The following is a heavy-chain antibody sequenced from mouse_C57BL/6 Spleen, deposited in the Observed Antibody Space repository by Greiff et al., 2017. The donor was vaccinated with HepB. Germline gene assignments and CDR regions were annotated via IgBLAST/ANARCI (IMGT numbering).Heavy chain of an antibody. J-gene: IGHJ1*03. CDR2: IWSGGST. CDR1: GFSLTSYG. D-gene: IGHD1-1*01. Sequence: VKVVESGPGLVQPSQSLSITCTVSGFSLTSYGVHWVRQSPGKGLEWLGVIWSGGSTDYNAAFISRLSISKDNSKSQVFFKMNSLQADDTAIYYCARRYGALGYFDVWGTGTSVTVSS. V-gene: IGHV2-2*01. CDR3: ARRYGALGYFDV.